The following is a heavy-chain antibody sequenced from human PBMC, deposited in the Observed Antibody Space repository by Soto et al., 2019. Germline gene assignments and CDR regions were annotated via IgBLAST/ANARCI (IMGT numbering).Heavy chain of an antibody. D-gene: IGHD3-10*01. CDR2: INHSGST. Sequence: QVQLQLWGEGLLKPSETLSLACAVYGGSFSGYYWSWIRQPPGKGLEWIGEINHSGSTNYNPSLKSRVTISVDTSNNQFSLKLSSVTAADTAVYYCARYYYGSGKGVRYYYYYGMDVWGQGTTVTVSS. J-gene: IGHJ6*02. V-gene: IGHV4-34*01. CDR1: GGSFSGYY. CDR3: ARYYYGSGKGVRYYYYYGMDV.